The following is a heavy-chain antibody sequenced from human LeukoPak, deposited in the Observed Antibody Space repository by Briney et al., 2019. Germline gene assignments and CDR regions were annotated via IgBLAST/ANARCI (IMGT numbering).Heavy chain of an antibody. D-gene: IGHD3-22*01. Sequence: ASVKVSCKASGYTFTGNYIHWVRQAPGQGLEWMGWINPNSGGTNYAQSFQGRVTVTSDTSISTAYMELSRLRSEDTGVYYCARVGGDGSGYYYSDYWGQGTLVTVSS. CDR3: ARVGGDGSGYYYSDY. J-gene: IGHJ4*02. V-gene: IGHV1-2*02. CDR1: GYTFTGNY. CDR2: INPNSGGT.